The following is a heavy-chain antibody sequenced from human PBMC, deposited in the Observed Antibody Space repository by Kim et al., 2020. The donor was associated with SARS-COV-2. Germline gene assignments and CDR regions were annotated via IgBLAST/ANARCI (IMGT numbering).Heavy chain of an antibody. V-gene: IGHV3-11*04. Sequence: VKGRFTISRDNAKNSLYLQMNSLRAEDTAVYYCARDLHYYDSSGYYSGDPWGQGTLVTVSS. D-gene: IGHD3-22*01. CDR3: ARDLHYYDSSGYYSGDP. J-gene: IGHJ5*02.